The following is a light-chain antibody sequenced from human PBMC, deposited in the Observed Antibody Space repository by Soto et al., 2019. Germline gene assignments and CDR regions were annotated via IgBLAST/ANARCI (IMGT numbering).Light chain of an antibody. J-gene: IGLJ2*01. CDR3: SSFSSTSTIV. CDR1: SSDVGGYNY. Sequence: QSALTQPASVSGSPGQSITISCTGTSSDVGGYNYVSWYQQHPGKAPKPMIFEVSDRPSGVSSRFSGSKSGNTAYLTISGLQAEDEADYYCSSFSSTSTIVFGGGTKLTVL. V-gene: IGLV2-14*01. CDR2: EVS.